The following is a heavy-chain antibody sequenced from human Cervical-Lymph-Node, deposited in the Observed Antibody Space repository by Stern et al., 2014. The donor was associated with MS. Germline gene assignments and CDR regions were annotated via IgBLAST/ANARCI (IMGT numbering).Heavy chain of an antibody. CDR2: IIPIFGTA. J-gene: IGHJ4*02. D-gene: IGHD3-22*01. CDR1: GGTFSSYA. V-gene: IGHV1-69*01. CDR3: ARDPNHYYDSSGYAWVY. Sequence: DQLVESGAEVKKPGSSVKVSCKASGGTFSSYAISGVRQAPGQGLERMGGIIPIFGTANYAQKFQGRVTITADESTSTAYMELSSLRSEDTAVYYCARDPNHYYDSSGYAWVYWGQGTLVTVSS.